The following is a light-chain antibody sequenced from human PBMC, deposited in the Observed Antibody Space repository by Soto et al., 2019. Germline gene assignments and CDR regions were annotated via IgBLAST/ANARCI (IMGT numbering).Light chain of an antibody. J-gene: IGKJ2*01. CDR3: QQRNSYPRT. Sequence: DIQLTQSPSFLSSSVGDIFTITCRASQGINIFLAWFQQKPGKAPNLLISAASTLQSGVPSRFSGSGSETEFTLTITSLQPEDSATYYCQQRNSYPRTFGQGTKVDI. CDR1: QGINIF. V-gene: IGKV1-9*01. CDR2: AAS.